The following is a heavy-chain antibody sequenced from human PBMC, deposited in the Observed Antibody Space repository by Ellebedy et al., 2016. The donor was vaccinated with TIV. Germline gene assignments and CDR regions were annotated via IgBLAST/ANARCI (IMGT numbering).Heavy chain of an antibody. J-gene: IGHJ6*02. CDR3: ARDKGGDDYNAVSYYGMDV. Sequence: AASVKVSCKASGYTFTSYGISWVRQAPGQGLEWMGWISANNGNREYSQKFQGRVTMTTDTFTSTAHMELRSLRSDDTAVYYCARDKGGDDYNAVSYYGMDVWGQGTTVTVSS. D-gene: IGHD5-24*01. CDR1: GYTFTSYG. V-gene: IGHV1-18*01. CDR2: ISANNGNR.